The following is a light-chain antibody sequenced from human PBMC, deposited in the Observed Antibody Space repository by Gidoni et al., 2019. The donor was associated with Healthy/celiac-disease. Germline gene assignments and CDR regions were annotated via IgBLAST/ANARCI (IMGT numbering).Light chain of an antibody. J-gene: IGKJ4*01. CDR2: DAS. CDR1: QSVSSY. Sequence: DIVLTQSPATLSLSPGERATLSCRASQSVSSYSAWYQQKPGHAPRLLIYDASNRATGFPARLSGGGSGTEFTLPIISLEPEDFAVYYCQQRSNWPPLTFGGGTKVEIK. CDR3: QQRSNWPPLT. V-gene: IGKV3-11*01.